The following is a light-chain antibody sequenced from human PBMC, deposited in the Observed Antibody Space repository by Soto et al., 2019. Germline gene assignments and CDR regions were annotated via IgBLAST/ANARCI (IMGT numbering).Light chain of an antibody. V-gene: IGLV2-23*01. Sequence: QSALTQPASVSGSPGQSITISCTGTSSDVGSYNLVSWYQQHPGKAPKLMIYDGTKRPSGVSNRFSGSKSGNTASLTISGLQAEDEADYYCCSCAGSTPRHVVFAGGTKLTVL. CDR2: DGT. J-gene: IGLJ2*01. CDR1: SSDVGSYNL. CDR3: CSCAGSTPRHVV.